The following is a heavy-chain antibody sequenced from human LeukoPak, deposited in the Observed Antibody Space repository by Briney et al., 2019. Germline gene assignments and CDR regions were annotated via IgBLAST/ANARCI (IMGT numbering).Heavy chain of an antibody. Sequence: GGSLRLSCAASGFTFSNYAMSWVRQAPGKGLEWVSGISGSGGSTYYADSVKGRFTISRDNSKNTLYLQMNSLRAEDTAVYYCAKGYCGGDCYPLREYFQHWGQGTLVTVSS. CDR2: ISGSGGST. J-gene: IGHJ1*01. CDR3: AKGYCGGDCYPLREYFQH. V-gene: IGHV3-23*01. CDR1: GFTFSNYA. D-gene: IGHD2-21*02.